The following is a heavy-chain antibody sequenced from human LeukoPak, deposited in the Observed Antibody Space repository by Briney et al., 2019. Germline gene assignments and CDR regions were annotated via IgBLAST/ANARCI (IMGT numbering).Heavy chain of an antibody. Sequence: AASVKLSCKASGYTFTSYGISWVRQAPGQGLEWIGWISAYNGNTNYAQKLQGRVTITTDTSTRTAYMEMRSLRSDDTAVYYCARGKTTVVIGRWFDPWGQGTLVTVSS. J-gene: IGHJ5*02. D-gene: IGHD4-23*01. CDR2: ISAYNGNT. CDR1: GYTFTSYG. V-gene: IGHV1-18*01. CDR3: ARGKTTVVIGRWFDP.